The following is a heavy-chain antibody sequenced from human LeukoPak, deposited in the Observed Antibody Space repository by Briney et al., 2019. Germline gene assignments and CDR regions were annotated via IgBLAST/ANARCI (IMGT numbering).Heavy chain of an antibody. CDR1: GGSMSGISYY. CDR2: IYHSGST. Sequence: PSETLSLTCIVSGGSMSGISYYWGWIRQSPGKGLEWIGSIYHSGSTYYNPSLKSRVTISVDTSKNQFSLKLSSVTAADTAVYYCARESTILLWFGELSRNWFDPWGQGTLVTVSS. V-gene: IGHV4-39*07. D-gene: IGHD3-10*01. CDR3: ARESTILLWFGELSRNWFDP. J-gene: IGHJ5*02.